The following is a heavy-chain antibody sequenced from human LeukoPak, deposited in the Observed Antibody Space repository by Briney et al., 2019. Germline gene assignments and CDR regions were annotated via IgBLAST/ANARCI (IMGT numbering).Heavy chain of an antibody. J-gene: IGHJ4*02. CDR1: GCTFTSYD. D-gene: IGHD7-27*01. CDR2: MNPNSGNT. CDR3: TRGPPNWGYDF. Sequence: ASVRVSCKASGCTFTSYDINWVRQATGQGLEWMGWMNPNSGNTGYAQKFQGRVTMTRDTSINTAYMELSGLISEDTAVYYCTRGPPNWGYDFWGQGTLVTVSS. V-gene: IGHV1-8*01.